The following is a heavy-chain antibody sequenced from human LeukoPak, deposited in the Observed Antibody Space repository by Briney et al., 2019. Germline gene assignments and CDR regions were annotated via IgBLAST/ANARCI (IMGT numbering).Heavy chain of an antibody. V-gene: IGHV3-53*01. D-gene: IGHD1-26*01. CDR1: GFTVSSNY. CDR2: IYSGGST. Sequence: GGSLRLSCAASGFTVSSNYMSWVRQAPGKGLEWVSVIYSGGSTYYADSVKGRSTISRDNSKNTLYLQMSSLRAEDTAVYYCAKDLIRWEPQRYLAYWGQGTLVTVSS. J-gene: IGHJ4*02. CDR3: AKDLIRWEPQRYLAY.